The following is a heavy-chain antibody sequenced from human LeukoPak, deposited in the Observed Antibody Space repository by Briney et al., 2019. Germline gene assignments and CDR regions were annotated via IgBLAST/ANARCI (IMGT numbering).Heavy chain of an antibody. V-gene: IGHV3-48*01. D-gene: IGHD4-17*01. Sequence: GGSLRLSCAASGFTFSSYAMSWVRQAPGKGLEWLSYITGSGTTIYYADSVRGRFTISRDNSKNTLYLQMNSLRAEDTAVYYCARDRDYGDYGLNWGQGTLVTVSS. J-gene: IGHJ4*02. CDR3: ARDRDYGDYGLN. CDR1: GFTFSSYA. CDR2: ITGSGTTI.